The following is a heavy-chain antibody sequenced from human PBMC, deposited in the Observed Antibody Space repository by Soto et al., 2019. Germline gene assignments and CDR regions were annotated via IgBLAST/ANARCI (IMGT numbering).Heavy chain of an antibody. CDR3: ARDWSYDFWSGYYRYYYYYYGMDV. CDR1: GHTFTSYG. D-gene: IGHD3-3*01. J-gene: IGHJ6*02. Sequence: ASVKVSCKASGHTFTSYGISWGRQAPGQGLEWMGWISAYNGNTNYAQKLQGRVTMTTDTSTSTAYMELRSLRSDDTAVYYCARDWSYDFWSGYYRYYYYYYGMDVWGQGTTVTVSS. V-gene: IGHV1-18*01. CDR2: ISAYNGNT.